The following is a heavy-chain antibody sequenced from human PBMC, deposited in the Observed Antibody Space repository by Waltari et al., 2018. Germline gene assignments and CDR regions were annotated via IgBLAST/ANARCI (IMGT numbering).Heavy chain of an antibody. CDR2: IYYSGST. CDR1: GGSISSHY. Sequence: QVQLQESGPGLVKPSETLSLTCTVSGGSISSHYWSWIRQPPGKGLEWIGYIYYSGSTNYNPSLKSRVTISVDTSKNQFSLKLSSVTAADTAVYYCARNLYYDYIWGSYRSYYYYGMDVWGQGTTVTVSS. D-gene: IGHD3-16*02. J-gene: IGHJ6*02. V-gene: IGHV4-59*11. CDR3: ARNLYYDYIWGSYRSYYYYGMDV.